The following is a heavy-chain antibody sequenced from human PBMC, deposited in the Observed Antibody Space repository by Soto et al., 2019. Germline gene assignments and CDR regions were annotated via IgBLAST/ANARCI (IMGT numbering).Heavy chain of an antibody. CDR1: GGSLSGYY. J-gene: IGHJ6*02. V-gene: IGHV4-34*01. D-gene: IGHD3-10*01. CDR2: INHSGST. CDR3: AREVLWFGKNGMDV. Sequence: SETLSLPCAVYGGSLSGYYWSWIRQPPGKGLEWIGEINHSGSTNYNPSLKSRVTISVDTSKNQFSLKLSSVTAADTAVYYCAREVLWFGKNGMDVWGQGTTVT.